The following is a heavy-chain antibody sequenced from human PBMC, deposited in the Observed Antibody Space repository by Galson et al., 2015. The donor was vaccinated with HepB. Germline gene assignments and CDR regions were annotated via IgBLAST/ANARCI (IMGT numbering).Heavy chain of an antibody. CDR3: ASSHRAADYYGSGSYYDHYEYYYGMDV. Sequence: ETLSLTCTVSGGSISSYYWSWIRQPPGKGLEWIGYIYYSGSTNYNPSLKSRVTISVDTSKNQFSLKLSSVTAADTAVYYCASSHRAADYYGSGSYYDHYEYYYGMDVWGQGTTVTVSS. J-gene: IGHJ6*02. CDR1: GGSISSYY. D-gene: IGHD3-10*01. CDR2: IYYSGST. V-gene: IGHV4-59*01.